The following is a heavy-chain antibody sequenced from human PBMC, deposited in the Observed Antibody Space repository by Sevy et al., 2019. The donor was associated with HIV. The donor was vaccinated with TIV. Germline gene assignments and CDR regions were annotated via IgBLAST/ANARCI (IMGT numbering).Heavy chain of an antibody. Sequence: GGSLRLSCVVSTFTFSDYYMTWIRQAPGKGLEWISHISSGGTITSLADSVKGRFTISRDNAKNSLYLQMNSLRAEDTAVYYCARVRYNYGSYYFDYWGQGTLVTVSS. J-gene: IGHJ4*02. D-gene: IGHD5-18*01. V-gene: IGHV3-11*01. CDR1: TFTFSDYY. CDR3: ARVRYNYGSYYFDY. CDR2: ISSGGTIT.